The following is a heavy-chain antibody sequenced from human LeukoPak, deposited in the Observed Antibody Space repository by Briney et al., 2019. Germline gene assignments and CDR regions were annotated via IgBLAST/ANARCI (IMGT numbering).Heavy chain of an antibody. V-gene: IGHV1-46*01. Sequence: GASVKVSCKASGYTFTSYYMHWVRQAPGQGLEWMGIINPSGGSTSYAQKFQGRVTMTRDTSTSTVYMELSSLRSEDTAVYYCAREFPPPGYYYYGMDVWGQGTTVTVSS. CDR2: INPSGGST. J-gene: IGHJ6*02. CDR1: GYTFTSYY. D-gene: IGHD3-10*01. CDR3: AREFPPPGYYYYGMDV.